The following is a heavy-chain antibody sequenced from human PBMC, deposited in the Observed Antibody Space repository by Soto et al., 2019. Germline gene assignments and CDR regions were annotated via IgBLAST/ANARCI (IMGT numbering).Heavy chain of an antibody. Sequence: TLSLTCTVSGGSISNANYYWTRIRHHPGKDLEWIGYIYYTGTTYYSPSFASRAAISVDSSQTQCSLKLPPVTAADTAVYFCARASLAPCADRSCRAWFDSWGQGTLVTVCS. V-gene: IGHV4-31*03. J-gene: IGHJ5*01. CDR1: GGSISNANYY. CDR2: IYYTGTT. D-gene: IGHD1-26*01. CDR3: ARASLAPCADRSCRAWFDS.